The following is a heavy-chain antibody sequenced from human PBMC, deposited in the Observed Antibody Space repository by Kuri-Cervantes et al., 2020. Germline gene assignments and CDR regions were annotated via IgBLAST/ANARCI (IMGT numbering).Heavy chain of an antibody. V-gene: IGHV3-20*04. J-gene: IGHJ4*02. D-gene: IGHD5-18*01. CDR3: ARGYSGYYFDY. CDR2: IDWSGSGT. CDR1: GFTFEDYG. Sequence: GESLKIYCTAPGFTFEDYGMAWVRQTPGKGLEWIAGIDWSGSGTGYADPVEGRFYISRDTYKNTLYLQMNSLRLEDTAVYYCARGYSGYYFDYWGQGTLVTVSS.